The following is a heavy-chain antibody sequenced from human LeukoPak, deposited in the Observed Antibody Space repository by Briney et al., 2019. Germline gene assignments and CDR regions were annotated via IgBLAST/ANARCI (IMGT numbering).Heavy chain of an antibody. CDR1: GDSISSYY. V-gene: IGHV4-4*07. D-gene: IGHD4-17*01. J-gene: IGHJ4*02. Sequence: SETLSLTCTVSGDSISSYYWSWIRQPAGKGLKWIGRIYTSGSTNYNPSLKSRVTMSVDTSKNQFSLKLSSVTAADTAVYYCAASVTPEYYFDYWGQGTLVTVSS. CDR3: AASVTPEYYFDY. CDR2: IYTSGST.